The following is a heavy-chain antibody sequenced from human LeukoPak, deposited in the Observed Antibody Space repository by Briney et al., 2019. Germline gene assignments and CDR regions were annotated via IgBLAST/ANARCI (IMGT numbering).Heavy chain of an antibody. D-gene: IGHD5-12*01. J-gene: IGHJ3*02. CDR3: VKEGDDSGYGDGAFDI. Sequence: GGSLRLSCSASGFTFSSYAMHWVRQAPGKGLEYVSAISSNGGSTYYADSVKGRFTISRDNSKNTLYLQMSSLRAEDTAVYYCVKEGDDSGYGDGAFDIWGQGTMATVSS. CDR2: ISSNGGST. CDR1: GFTFSSYA. V-gene: IGHV3-64D*06.